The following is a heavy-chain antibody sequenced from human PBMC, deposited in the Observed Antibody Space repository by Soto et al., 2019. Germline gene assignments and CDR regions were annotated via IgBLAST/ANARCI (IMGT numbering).Heavy chain of an antibody. CDR2: IWYDGSNK. D-gene: IGHD2-2*01. CDR1: GFTFSSYG. CDR3: ARVYCSSTSCQGPYYYYYGMDV. Sequence: GGSLRLSCAASGFTFSSYGMHWVRQAPGKGLEWVAVIWYDGSNKYYADSVKGRFTISRDNSKNTLYLQMNSLRAEDTAVYYCARVYCSSTSCQGPYYYYYGMDVWGQGTTVTVSS. V-gene: IGHV3-33*01. J-gene: IGHJ6*02.